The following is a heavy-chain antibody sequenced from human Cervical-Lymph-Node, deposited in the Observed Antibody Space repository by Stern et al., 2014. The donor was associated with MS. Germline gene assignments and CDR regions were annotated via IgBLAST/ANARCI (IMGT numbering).Heavy chain of an antibody. CDR3: TTTSGNWKDFDY. D-gene: IGHD1-1*01. CDR2: SKCNTDGGTA. Sequence: EVQLVESGGDLVKPGGSLRLSCAASGFTFSRDWMTWVRQFPRQALERVGHSKCNTDGGTASSAAPMNGRFIISRDDSKNTLYLQMNSLKTEDSAVYYDTTTSGNWKDFDYWGQGTPVTVSS. J-gene: IGHJ4*02. V-gene: IGHV3-15*01. CDR1: GFTFSRDW.